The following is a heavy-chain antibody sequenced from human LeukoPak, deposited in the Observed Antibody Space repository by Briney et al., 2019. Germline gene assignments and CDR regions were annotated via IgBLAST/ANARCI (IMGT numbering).Heavy chain of an antibody. D-gene: IGHD2-15*01. V-gene: IGHV3-23*01. Sequence: PGGSLRLSCAASGFTFSSYAMSWVRQAPGKGLEWVSAISGSGGSTYYADSVKGRFTISRDNSKNTLYLQMNSLSAEDTAVYYCAKVPRYTVVTPFDYWGQGTLVTVSS. CDR2: ISGSGGST. CDR3: AKVPRYTVVTPFDY. J-gene: IGHJ4*02. CDR1: GFTFSSYA.